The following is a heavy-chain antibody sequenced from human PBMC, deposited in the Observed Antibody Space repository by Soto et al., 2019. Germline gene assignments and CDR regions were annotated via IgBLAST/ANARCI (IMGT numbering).Heavy chain of an antibody. Sequence: GSLRLSWAASGFHFSKAWLGWGRQAPGQGLEGGDRTKIKTDGRTTDYAAPVKGRCTSSRDDSKNTLYLQMNSPKAEDTAVYYCTTGAIKYYEIWSEDGGMDVWGQGTTVPVSS. V-gene: IGHV3-15*01. D-gene: IGHD3-3*01. J-gene: IGHJ6*02. CDR3: TTGAIKYYEIWSEDGGMDV. CDR2: TKIKTDGRTT. CDR1: GFHFSKAW.